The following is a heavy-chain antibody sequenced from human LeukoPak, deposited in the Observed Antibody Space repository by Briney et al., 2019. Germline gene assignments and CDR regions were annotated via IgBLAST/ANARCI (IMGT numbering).Heavy chain of an antibody. J-gene: IGHJ5*02. CDR3: ARSASPGVLDFDP. V-gene: IGHV3-48*02. D-gene: IGHD2-2*01. CDR1: GFTFSSYA. Sequence: GGSLRLSCAASGFTFSSYAMAWVRQTPGKGLEWLSYISSSSKINYADSVKGRFTISRDNAKNSLYLQMNSLRDEDTAVYYCARSASPGVLDFDPWGQGTLVTVSS. CDR2: ISSSSKI.